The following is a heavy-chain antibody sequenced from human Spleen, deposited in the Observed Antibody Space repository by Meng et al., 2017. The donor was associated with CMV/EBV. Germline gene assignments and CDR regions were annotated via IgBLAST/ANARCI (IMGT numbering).Heavy chain of an antibody. J-gene: IGHJ5*01. CDR1: GGSVSSGSYY. CDR3: ASAAYNWFDS. V-gene: IGHV4-61*01. Sequence: GSLRLSCTVSGGSVSSGSYYWSWLRQPPGKGLEWIGYISYIGSTNYNPSLKSRVTISVDTSKNQFSLKLSSVTAADTAVYYCASAAYNWFDSWGQGALVTVSS. CDR2: ISYIGST.